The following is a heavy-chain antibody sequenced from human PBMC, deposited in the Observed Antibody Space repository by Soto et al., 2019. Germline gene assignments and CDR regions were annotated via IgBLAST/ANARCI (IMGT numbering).Heavy chain of an antibody. V-gene: IGHV1-69*13. CDR2: IIPIFGTA. D-gene: IGHD5-18*01. J-gene: IGHJ3*02. CDR1: GGTFSSYA. CDR3: ASSRAPIQLWSKERLPACDI. Sequence: SVKVSCKASGGTFSSYAISWVRQAPGQGLEWMGGIIPIFGTANYAQKFQGRVTITADESTSTAYMELSSLRSEDTAVYYCASSRAPIQLWSKERLPACDIWGQGTMVTVSS.